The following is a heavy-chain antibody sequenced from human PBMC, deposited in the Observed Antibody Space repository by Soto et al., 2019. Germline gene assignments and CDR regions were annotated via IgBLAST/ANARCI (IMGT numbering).Heavy chain of an antibody. V-gene: IGHV1-18*01. CDR3: ARDIESVTAKHFFYYYAMDV. D-gene: IGHD2-8*01. CDR1: GFTFSNYG. J-gene: IGHJ6*02. CDR2: VSANNGHT. Sequence: QGQLVQSGAEVKKPGASLKLSCKASGFTFSNYGLNWVRQAPGQGLEWMGWVSANNGHTNYAQNLQGRVSMTTDTSTSTAYMELRGLTFDDTAVYYCARDIESVTAKHFFYYYAMDVWGQGTTVTVSS.